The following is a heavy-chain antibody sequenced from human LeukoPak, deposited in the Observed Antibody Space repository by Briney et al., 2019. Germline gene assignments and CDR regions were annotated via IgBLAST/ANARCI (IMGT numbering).Heavy chain of an antibody. CDR1: GFAFSKYA. CDR3: AKESEEEQLLGEAMFDH. J-gene: IGHJ2*01. D-gene: IGHD1-26*01. CDR2: IRHDGCFK. V-gene: IGHV3-30*02. Sequence: GGSLRLSCVASGFAFSKYAMHWVRQAPGKGLEWLTFIRHDGCFKEYADSVKGRFTISRDNSKNALYLQMNSLTSEDTALYSCAKESEEEQLLGEAMFDHWGRGTLLTVSS.